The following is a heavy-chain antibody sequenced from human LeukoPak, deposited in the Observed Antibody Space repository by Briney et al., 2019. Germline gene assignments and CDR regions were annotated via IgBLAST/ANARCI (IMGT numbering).Heavy chain of an antibody. CDR1: GFVFSASY. V-gene: IGHV3-7*01. J-gene: IGHJ5*01. CDR2: IKPDGSEK. Sequence: GSLRLTCAASGFVFSASYMSWVRKAPGKGLEWVATIKPDGSEKYHVDSVSGRFTISRDNTNDSLFLQMNSLRVDDTAVYYCVRGGTYWTVSWGQGTLVNVS. CDR3: VRGGTYWTVS.